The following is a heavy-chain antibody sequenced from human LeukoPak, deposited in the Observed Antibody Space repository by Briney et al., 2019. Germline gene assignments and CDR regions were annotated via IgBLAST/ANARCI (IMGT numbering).Heavy chain of an antibody. J-gene: IGHJ5*02. CDR1: GFTVSSNY. CDR2: IYSGGST. Sequence: AGGSLRLSCAASGFTVSSNYMSWVRQAPGKGLEWVSVIYSGGSTYYADSVKGRFTISRDNSKNTLYLQMNSLRAEDTAVYYCANSPTNYDFWSGYGFDPWGQGTLVTVSS. V-gene: IGHV3-53*01. D-gene: IGHD3-3*01. CDR3: ANSPTNYDFWSGYGFDP.